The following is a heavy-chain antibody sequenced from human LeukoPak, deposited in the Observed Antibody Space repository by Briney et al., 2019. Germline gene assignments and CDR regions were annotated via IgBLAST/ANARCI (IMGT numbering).Heavy chain of an antibody. CDR2: MNPNSGNT. V-gene: IGHV1-8*01. CDR3: ARSPAAIHNWFDP. CDR1: GYTFTSYD. D-gene: IGHD2-2*01. J-gene: IGHJ5*02. Sequence: GASVTVSCKASGYTFTSYDINWVGQATGQGLEGMGWMNPNSGNTGYAQKFQGRVTMTRNTSISTAYMELSSLRSEDTAVYYCARSPAAIHNWFDPWGQGTLVTVSS.